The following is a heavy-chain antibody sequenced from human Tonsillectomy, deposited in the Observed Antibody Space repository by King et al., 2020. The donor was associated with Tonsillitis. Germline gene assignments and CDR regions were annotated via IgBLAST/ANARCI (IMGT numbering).Heavy chain of an antibody. Sequence: VQLVESGGGVVQPGRSLRLSCAASGFTFSNSGMHWVRQAPGKGLEWVAVISYDGSDKFYADSVRGRFTISRDSSKNTLYLQMKSLTAEDTAVYYCAKSHLGASFKYWDQGTLVTVSS. J-gene: IGHJ4*02. CDR1: GFTFSNSG. CDR2: ISYDGSDK. CDR3: AKSHLGASFKY. V-gene: IGHV3-30*18. D-gene: IGHD3-16*01.